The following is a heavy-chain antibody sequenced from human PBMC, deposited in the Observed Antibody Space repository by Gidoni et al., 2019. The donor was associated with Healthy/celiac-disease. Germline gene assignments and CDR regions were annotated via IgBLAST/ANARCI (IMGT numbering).Heavy chain of an antibody. CDR1: GGTFSSYA. J-gene: IGHJ5*02. CDR3: ARGVVVVVAATPGGGWFDP. CDR2: IIPIFGTS. D-gene: IGHD2-15*01. Sequence: QVQLVQSGAEVKMPGSSVTVACKASGGTFSSYAIRWGRQAPGQGLEWMGGIIPIFGTSNYAQKFQGRVTITADESTSTAYMELSSLRSEDTAVYYCARGVVVVVAATPGGGWFDPWGQGTLVTVSS. V-gene: IGHV1-69*01.